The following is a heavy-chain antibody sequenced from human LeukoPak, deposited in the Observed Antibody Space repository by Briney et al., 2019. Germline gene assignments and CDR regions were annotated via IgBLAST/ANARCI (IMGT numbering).Heavy chain of an antibody. D-gene: IGHD3-22*01. CDR2: IRYDGSNK. Sequence: GGSLRLSCAASGLTLSNYYMSWIRQAPGKGLEWVAFIRYDGSNKYYADSVKGRFTISRDNSKNTLYLQMNSPRAEDTAVYYCAKRPPAYYYDSSGYYGGYFDYWGQGTLVTVSS. CDR3: AKRPPAYYYDSSGYYGGYFDY. J-gene: IGHJ4*02. CDR1: GLTLSNYY. V-gene: IGHV3-30*02.